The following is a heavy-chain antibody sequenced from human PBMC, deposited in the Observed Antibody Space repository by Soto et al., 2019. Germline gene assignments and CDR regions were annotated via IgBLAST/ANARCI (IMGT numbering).Heavy chain of an antibody. J-gene: IGHJ4*02. D-gene: IGHD5-12*01. CDR2: IYYSGST. CDR1: GGSISSGCYY. V-gene: IGHV4-31*03. Sequence: SETLSLTGTVSGGSISSGCYYWSWIRQHPGKGLEWIGYIYYSGSTYYNPSLKSRVTISVDTSKNQFSLKLSSVTAADTAVYYCARVVAPINRTLDYLGQGTLVTVSS. CDR3: ARVVAPINRTLDY.